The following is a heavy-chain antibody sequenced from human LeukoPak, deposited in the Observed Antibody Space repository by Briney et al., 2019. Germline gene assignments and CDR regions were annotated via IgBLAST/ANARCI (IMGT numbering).Heavy chain of an antibody. V-gene: IGHV3-23*01. J-gene: IGHJ4*02. CDR2: ISLDGATT. CDR1: GFTFSSYA. Sequence: GGSLRLSCAASGFTFSSYAMSWVRQAPGKGLEWVSGISLDGATTYYAGSVEGRFTISRDNSKNTLYLQMNSLRADDTAVYFCAAVIRGTGYFDSWGQGTLVTVSS. D-gene: IGHD2-21*01. CDR3: AAVIRGTGYFDS.